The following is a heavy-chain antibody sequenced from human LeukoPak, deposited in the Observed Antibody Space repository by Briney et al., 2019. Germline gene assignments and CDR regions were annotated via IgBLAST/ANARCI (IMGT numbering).Heavy chain of an antibody. V-gene: IGHV4-39*07. J-gene: IGHJ1*01. CDR3: ARVTHFGYFQH. Sequence: SETLSLTCTVSGGSISSGDYYWSWIRQPPGKGLEWIGEINHSGSTNYNPSLKSRVTISVDTSKNQFSLKLSSVTAADTAVYYCARVTHFGYFQHWGQGTLVTISS. CDR1: GGSISSGDYY. D-gene: IGHD3-10*01. CDR2: INHSGST.